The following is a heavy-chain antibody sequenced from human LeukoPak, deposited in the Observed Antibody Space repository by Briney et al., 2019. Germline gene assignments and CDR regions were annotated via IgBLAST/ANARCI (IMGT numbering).Heavy chain of an antibody. J-gene: IGHJ4*02. CDR3: ARTNTAMVSTFDY. V-gene: IGHV1-69*02. D-gene: IGHD5-18*01. CDR2: IIPILGIA. Sequence: ASVKVSCKASGGTFSSYTISWVRQAPGQGLEWMGRIIPILGIANYAQKFQGRVTITTDESTSTAYMELSSLRSEDTAVYYCARTNTAMVSTFDYWGQGTLVTVSS. CDR1: GGTFSSYT.